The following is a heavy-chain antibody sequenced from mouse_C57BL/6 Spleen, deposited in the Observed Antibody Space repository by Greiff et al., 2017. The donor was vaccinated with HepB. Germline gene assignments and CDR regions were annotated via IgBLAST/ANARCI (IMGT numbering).Heavy chain of an antibody. D-gene: IGHD1-1*01. CDR1: GYTFTSYW. V-gene: IGHV1-72*01. Sequence: QVQLQQPGAELVKPGASVKLSCKASGYTFTSYWMHWVKQRPGRGLEWIGRIDPNSGGTKYNEKFKSKATLTVDKPSSTAYMQLSSLTSEDSAVYYCARDNPRDYYGSSYGYFDVWGTGTTVTVSS. J-gene: IGHJ1*03. CDR2: IDPNSGGT. CDR3: ARDNPRDYYGSSYGYFDV.